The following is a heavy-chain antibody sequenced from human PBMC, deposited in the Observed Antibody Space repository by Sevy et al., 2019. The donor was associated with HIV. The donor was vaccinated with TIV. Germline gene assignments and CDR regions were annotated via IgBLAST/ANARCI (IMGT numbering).Heavy chain of an antibody. V-gene: IGHV3-21*01. CDR3: VGEYGDVVVAPDVMRGGYYYYYMDV. Sequence: GGSLRLSCAASGFTFSDHRMNWVRQAPGKGLEWVSFISSDSSDIYYADSVKGRFTISRDNAKNSLYLQMNSLRAEDTAVYHCVGEYGDVVVAPDVMRGGYYYYYMDVWGKGTTVTVSS. J-gene: IGHJ6*03. CDR1: GFTFSDHR. D-gene: IGHD2-2*01. CDR2: ISSDSSDI.